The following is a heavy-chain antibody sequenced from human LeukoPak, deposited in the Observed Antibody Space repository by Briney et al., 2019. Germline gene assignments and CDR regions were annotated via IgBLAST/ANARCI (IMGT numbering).Heavy chain of an antibody. J-gene: IGHJ6*02. CDR2: ISGSGAYT. CDR1: GFTFSSYA. V-gene: IGHV3-23*01. CDR3: AKVQGSSWYDIFGLDV. Sequence: GGSLRLSCAASGFTFSSYAMSWVRQAPGKGLERVSTISGSGAYTYYADSVKGRFTISRDNSKNTLYLQMNSLRAEDTAVYYCAKVQGSSWYDIFGLDVWGQGTTVTVSS. D-gene: IGHD6-13*01.